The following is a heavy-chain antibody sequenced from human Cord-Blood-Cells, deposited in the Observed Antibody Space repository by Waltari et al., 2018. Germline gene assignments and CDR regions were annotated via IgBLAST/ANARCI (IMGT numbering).Heavy chain of an antibody. CDR3: ASTIRWGSHAFDI. CDR1: GGTFSSYA. Sequence: QVQLVQSGAEVKKPGSSVKVSCKAAGGTFSSYAISWVRQAPGQGLEWMGGIIPRFGTSNYAQTFQGRDTITADESTSTAYMARSSLRSEDTALYYCASTIRWGSHAFDIWGQETMVTVSS. D-gene: IGHD7-27*01. V-gene: IGHV1-69*01. J-gene: IGHJ3*02. CDR2: IIPRFGTS.